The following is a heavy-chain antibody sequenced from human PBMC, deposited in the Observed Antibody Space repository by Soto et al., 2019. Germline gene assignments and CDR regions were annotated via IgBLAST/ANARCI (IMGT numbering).Heavy chain of an antibody. J-gene: IGHJ4*02. CDR2: IYPDDSDT. Sequence: PGESLKISCQASGYSFTNYWIAWVRQVPGKGLEWMGIIYPDDSDTRYNPTFEGHVTISADKSISTAYLQWSSLKASDTAMYYCARPLPPGCSGWFSYYYWGQGSLVTVSS. V-gene: IGHV5-51*01. CDR3: ARPLPPGCSGWFSYYY. D-gene: IGHD6-19*01. CDR1: GYSFTNYW.